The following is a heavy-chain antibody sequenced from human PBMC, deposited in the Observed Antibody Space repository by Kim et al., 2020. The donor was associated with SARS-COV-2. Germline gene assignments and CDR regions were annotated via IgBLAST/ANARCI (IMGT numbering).Heavy chain of an antibody. Sequence: SETLSLTCAVYGGSFSGYYWSWIRQPPGKGLEWIGEINHSGSTNYNPSLKSRVTISVDTSKNQFSLKLSSVTAADTAVYYCARGRRGDYWGQGTLVTVSS. CDR1: GGSFSGYY. CDR3: ARGRRGDY. V-gene: IGHV4-34*01. CDR2: INHSGST. J-gene: IGHJ4*02.